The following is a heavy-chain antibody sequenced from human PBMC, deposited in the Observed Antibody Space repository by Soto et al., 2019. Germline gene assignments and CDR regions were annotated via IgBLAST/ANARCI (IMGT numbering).Heavy chain of an antibody. V-gene: IGHV4-39*01. CDR2: IYYSGST. CDR3: ARGVRWELLYYYYYGMDV. J-gene: IGHJ6*02. CDR1: GGSISSSSYY. D-gene: IGHD1-26*01. Sequence: TSETLSLTCTVSGGSISSSSYYWGWIRQPPGKGLEWIGSIYYSGSTYYNPSLKSRVTISVDTSKNQFSLKLSSVTAADTAVYYCARGVRWELLYYYYYGMDVWGQGTTVTVSS.